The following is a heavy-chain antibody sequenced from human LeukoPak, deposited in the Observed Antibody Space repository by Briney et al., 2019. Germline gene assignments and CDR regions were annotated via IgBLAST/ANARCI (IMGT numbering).Heavy chain of an antibody. D-gene: IGHD3-10*01. V-gene: IGHV4-30-4*01. CDR1: GGSITRPDPY. Sequence: ASQTLSLTCSVSGGSITRPDPYWSWIRQPPGKGLEWIGFIYDNEKTHYSPSFESRVTISGDTSNNHFSLTLNFVTAADTAIYYCAASQSDYYNSGTYHKIHYWGRGALVTVSS. J-gene: IGHJ4*02. CDR2: IYDNEKT. CDR3: AASQSDYYNSGTYHKIHY.